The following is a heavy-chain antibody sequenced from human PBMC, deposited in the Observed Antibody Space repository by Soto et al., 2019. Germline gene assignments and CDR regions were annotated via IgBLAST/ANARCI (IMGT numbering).Heavy chain of an antibody. Sequence: PSETLSLTCTVSNGSISSAIYYWGWIRQPPGKGLEWIGSIYHSGSTYYNPSLQGRVTISVDTSKNQFSLKLSSVTAADTAVYFCAGRSSLASVQVYFGEISNYNWFDPWAREPWSPSPQ. D-gene: IGHD3-10*01. CDR2: IYHSGST. J-gene: IGHJ5*02. V-gene: IGHV4-39*01. CDR3: AGRSSLASVQVYFGEISNYNWFDP. CDR1: NGSISSAIYY.